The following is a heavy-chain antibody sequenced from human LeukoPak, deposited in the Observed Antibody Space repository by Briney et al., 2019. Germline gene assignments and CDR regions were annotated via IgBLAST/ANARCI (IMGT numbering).Heavy chain of an antibody. CDR3: ARDGGGSSWPIDY. CDR2: IYYSGST. V-gene: IGHV4-59*01. D-gene: IGHD6-13*01. J-gene: IGHJ4*02. Sequence: SETLSLTCTVSGGSISSYCWSWIRQPPGKGLEWIGYIYYSGSTNYNPSLKSRVTISVDTSKNQFSLKLTSVTAADTAVYYCARDGGGSSWPIDYWGQGTLVTVSS. CDR1: GGSISSYC.